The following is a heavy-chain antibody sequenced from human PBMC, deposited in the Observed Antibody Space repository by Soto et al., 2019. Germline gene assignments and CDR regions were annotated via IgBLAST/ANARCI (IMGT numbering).Heavy chain of an antibody. CDR3: ARDGERGYSYGYVDH. CDR2: IIPILGIA. Sequence: QVQLVQSGAEVKKPGSSVKVSCKASGGTFSSYTISWVRQAPGQGLEWMGRIIPILGIADYAQKFQGRVTITADKSTSTAYMELSSLRSEDTAVYYCARDGERGYSYGYVDHWGQGTLVTVSS. V-gene: IGHV1-69*08. D-gene: IGHD5-18*01. CDR1: GGTFSSYT. J-gene: IGHJ4*02.